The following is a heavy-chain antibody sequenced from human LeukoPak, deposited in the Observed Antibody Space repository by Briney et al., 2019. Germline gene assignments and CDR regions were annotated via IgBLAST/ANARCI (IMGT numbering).Heavy chain of an antibody. CDR1: GGSISSSSYY. J-gene: IGHJ6*03. CDR3: ARQGYDFWSGYPGHYYYYMDV. CDR2: IYYSGST. V-gene: IGHV4-39*01. Sequence: SETLSLTCTVSGGSISSSSYYWGWIRQPPGKGLEWIGSIYYSGSTYYNPSLKSRVTISVDTSKNQFSLKLSSVTAADTAVYYCARQGYDFWSGYPGHYYYYMDVWGKGTTVTASS. D-gene: IGHD3-3*01.